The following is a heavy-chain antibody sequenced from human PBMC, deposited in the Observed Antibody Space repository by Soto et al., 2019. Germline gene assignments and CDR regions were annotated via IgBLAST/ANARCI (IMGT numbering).Heavy chain of an antibody. Sequence: QVQLVQSGAEVKKPGSSVKVSCKASGGIFSTYAISWLRQAPGQGLEWMGGIIPLFGTPNYAQRFQGRVTITADESTSQADMELSRLRSEDTAVYYCARDRDDYGSGNYYNRIDFWGQGTRVTVSS. J-gene: IGHJ4*02. CDR1: GGIFSTYA. V-gene: IGHV1-69*01. D-gene: IGHD3-10*01. CDR3: ARDRDDYGSGNYYNRIDF. CDR2: IIPLFGTP.